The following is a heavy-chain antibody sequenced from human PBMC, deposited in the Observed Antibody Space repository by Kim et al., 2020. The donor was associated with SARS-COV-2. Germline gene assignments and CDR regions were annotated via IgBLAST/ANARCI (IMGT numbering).Heavy chain of an antibody. J-gene: IGHJ5*02. Sequence: SVKVSCKASGGTFSSYAISWVRQAPGQGFEWMGGIIPIVGTANYAQKFQGRVTITADESTSTAYMELSSLRSEDTAVYYCARGSNTAMGTFDPWGQGTLVTVSS. V-gene: IGHV1-69*13. CDR2: IIPIVGTA. CDR1: GGTFSSYA. CDR3: ARGSNTAMGTFDP. D-gene: IGHD5-18*01.